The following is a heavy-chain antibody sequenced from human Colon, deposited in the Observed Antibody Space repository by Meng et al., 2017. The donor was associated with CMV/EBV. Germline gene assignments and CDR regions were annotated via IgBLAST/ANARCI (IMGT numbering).Heavy chain of an antibody. CDR1: GFTFSTYY. CDR2: ISSSRTYL. CDR3: ASLQGPRTVFYDYNMDV. V-gene: IGHV3-21*01. Sequence: GESLKISCTASGFTFSTYYMNWVRQAPGKGLEWVSCISSSRTYLKYADSVKGRFTISRDNAKNSLYLQMHSLRAEDTAVYYCASLQGPRTVFYDYNMDVWGQGTTVTVSS. D-gene: IGHD1-1*01. J-gene: IGHJ6*02.